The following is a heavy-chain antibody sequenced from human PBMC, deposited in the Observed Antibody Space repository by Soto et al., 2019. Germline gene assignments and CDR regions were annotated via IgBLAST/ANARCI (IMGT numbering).Heavy chain of an antibody. CDR1: GGSFSCYY. CDR2: INHSGSP. CDR3: ARAARWDYYSYYGMDV. Sequence: PSETLSLTCAVYGGSFSCYYWSWIRQPPGKGLEWIGEINHSGSPNYNPSLKSRVTISVDTSKNQFSLKLSSVTAADTAVYYCARAARWDYYSYYGMDVWGQGTTVTVSS. V-gene: IGHV4-34*01. J-gene: IGHJ6*02. D-gene: IGHD6-6*01.